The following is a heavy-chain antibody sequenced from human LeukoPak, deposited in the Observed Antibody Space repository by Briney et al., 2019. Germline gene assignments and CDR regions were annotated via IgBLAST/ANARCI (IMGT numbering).Heavy chain of an antibody. V-gene: IGHV4-61*02. CDR2: IYTSGST. CDR1: GGSISSGSYY. CDR3: ARDQRVLRFLEPYYYMDV. J-gene: IGHJ6*03. Sequence: PSETLSLTCTVSGGSISSGSYYWSWIRQPAGKGLEWIGRIYTSGSTNYNPSLKSRVTISVDTSKNQFSLKLSSVTAADTAVYYCARDQRVLRFLEPYYYMDVWGKGTTVTVSS. D-gene: IGHD3-3*01.